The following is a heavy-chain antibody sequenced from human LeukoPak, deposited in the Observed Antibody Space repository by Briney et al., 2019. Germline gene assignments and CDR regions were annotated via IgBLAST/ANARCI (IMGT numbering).Heavy chain of an antibody. D-gene: IGHD5-12*01. CDR2: MNPNSGNT. CDR3: ASWEGGYTIRSHDY. CDR1: GYTFTSYD. V-gene: IGHV1-8*01. Sequence: ASVKVSCKASGYTFTSYDINWVRQATGQGLEWMGWMNPNSGNTGYAPKFQGRVTMTRNTSISTAYMELSSLRSEDTAVYYCASWEGGYTIRSHDYWGQGTLVTVSS. J-gene: IGHJ4*02.